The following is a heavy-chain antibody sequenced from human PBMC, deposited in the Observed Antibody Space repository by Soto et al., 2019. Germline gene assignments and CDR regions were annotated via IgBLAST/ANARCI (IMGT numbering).Heavy chain of an antibody. J-gene: IGHJ4*02. V-gene: IGHV3-21*01. CDR3: ARSHHRYTVTTDLYDY. CDR1: GFTFSSYS. D-gene: IGHD4-17*01. CDR2: ISSSSSYI. Sequence: PGGALRLSCAASGFTFSSYSMNWVRQAPGKGLEWVSSISSSSSYIYYADSVKGRFTISRDNAKNSLYLQMNSLRAEDTAVYYCARSHHRYTVTTDLYDYWGQGTLVTVSS.